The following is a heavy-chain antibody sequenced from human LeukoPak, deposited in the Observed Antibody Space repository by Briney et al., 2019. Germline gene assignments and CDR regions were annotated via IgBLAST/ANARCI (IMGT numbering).Heavy chain of an antibody. CDR1: GFTFDDYA. Sequence: GGSLRLSCAASGFTFDDYAMHWVRQAPGKGLEWVSGISWNSGSIGYADSVKGRFTISRDNAKNSLYLQMNSLRAEDTAVYYCASTPRGVVVSLYDYWGQGTLVTVSS. CDR3: ASTPRGVVVSLYDY. D-gene: IGHD3-22*01. J-gene: IGHJ4*02. CDR2: ISWNSGSI. V-gene: IGHV3-9*01.